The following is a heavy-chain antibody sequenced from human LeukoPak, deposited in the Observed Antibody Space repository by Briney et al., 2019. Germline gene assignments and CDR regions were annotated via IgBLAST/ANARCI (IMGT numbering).Heavy chain of an antibody. V-gene: IGHV1-18*04. CDR3: AREAEYSSSWYDY. D-gene: IGHD6-13*01. CDR1: GYTFTGYY. J-gene: IGHJ4*02. Sequence: ASVKVSCKASGYTFTGYYMHWVRQAPGQGLEWMGWINPNSGNTNYAQKLQGRVTMTTDTSTSTAYMELRSLRSDDTAVYYCAREAEYSSSWYDYWGQGTLVTVSS. CDR2: INPNSGNT.